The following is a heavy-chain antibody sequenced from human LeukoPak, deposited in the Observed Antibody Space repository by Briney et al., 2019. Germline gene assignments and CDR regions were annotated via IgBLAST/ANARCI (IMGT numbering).Heavy chain of an antibody. CDR1: GGSISSYY. V-gene: IGHV4-59*01. CDR3: ARAVYGWYFDL. D-gene: IGHD2-8*01. J-gene: IGHJ2*01. Sequence: PSETLSLTCTVSGGSISSYYWSWIRQPPGKGLEWIGYIYYSGSTNYNPSLKSRVTISVDTSKNQFSLKLSSVTAADTAVYYCARAVYGWYFDLWGRGTLVTVSS. CDR2: IYYSGST.